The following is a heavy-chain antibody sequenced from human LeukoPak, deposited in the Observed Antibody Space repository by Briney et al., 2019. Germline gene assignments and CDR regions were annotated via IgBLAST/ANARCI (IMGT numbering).Heavy chain of an antibody. CDR1: GFTFSSYA. CDR3: AKSPAAIPARDY. Sequence: PGGSLRLSCAASGFTFSSYAMSWVRQAPGKGLEWVSGISGSGGSTYYADSVKGRFTISRDNSKNTLYLQMSSLRAEDTAVYYCAKSPAAIPARDYWGQGTLVTVSS. CDR2: ISGSGGST. J-gene: IGHJ4*02. D-gene: IGHD2-2*01. V-gene: IGHV3-23*01.